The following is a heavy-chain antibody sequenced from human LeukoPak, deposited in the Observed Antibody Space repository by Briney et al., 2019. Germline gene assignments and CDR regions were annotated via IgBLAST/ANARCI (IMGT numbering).Heavy chain of an antibody. CDR3: AKLIVGARSLFDF. J-gene: IGHJ4*02. V-gene: IGHV3-23*01. CDR2: ISGSGDST. D-gene: IGHD1-26*01. Sequence: PGGSLRLSCAASGFTFSSHAMSWVRQAPGKGLEWVSTISGSGDSTNYADSVKGRITISRDNSKNTLYLQMSSLRADDTAMYYCAKLIVGARSLFDFRGQGILVTVSS. CDR1: GFTFSSHA.